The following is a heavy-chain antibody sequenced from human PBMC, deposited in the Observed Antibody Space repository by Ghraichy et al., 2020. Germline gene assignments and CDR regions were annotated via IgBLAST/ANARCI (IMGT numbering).Heavy chain of an antibody. V-gene: IGHV3-11*05. CDR1: GFTFSDYY. D-gene: IGHD4-17*01. Sequence: GGSLRLSCAASGFTFSDYYMSWIRQAPGKGLEWVSYISSSSYTNYADSVKGRFTISRDNAKNSLYLQMNSLRAEDTAVYYCARDPGGTHDYGDTNWFDPWGQGTLVTVSS. CDR2: ISSSSYT. J-gene: IGHJ5*02. CDR3: ARDPGGTHDYGDTNWFDP.